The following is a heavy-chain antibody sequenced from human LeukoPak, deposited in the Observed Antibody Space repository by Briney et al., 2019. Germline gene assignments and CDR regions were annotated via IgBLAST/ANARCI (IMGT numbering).Heavy chain of an antibody. Sequence: GGSLRLSCTASGFTFGDYAMSWFRQAPGKGLEWVGFIRSKAYGGTTEYAASVKGRFTISRDDYKSIAYLQMNSLKTEDTAVYYCARGHYGSGIHQGAFDIWGQGTIVTVSS. CDR3: ARGHYGSGIHQGAFDI. CDR1: GFTFGDYA. D-gene: IGHD3-10*01. J-gene: IGHJ3*02. V-gene: IGHV3-49*03. CDR2: IRSKAYGGTT.